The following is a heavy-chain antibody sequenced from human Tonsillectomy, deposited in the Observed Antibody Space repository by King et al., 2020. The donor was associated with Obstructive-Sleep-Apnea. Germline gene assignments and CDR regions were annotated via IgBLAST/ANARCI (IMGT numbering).Heavy chain of an antibody. Sequence: VQLQQWGAGLLKPSETLSLTCAVYGGSFSGYYWSWIRQPPGKGLEWIGEINHSGSTNYNPSLKSRVTISVDTSKNQFSLKLSSVTAADTAVYYCSAGTNYGDYFDYWGQGTLVTVSS. V-gene: IGHV4-34*01. CDR1: GGSFSGYY. CDR2: INHSGST. J-gene: IGHJ4*02. D-gene: IGHD4-17*01. CDR3: SAGTNYGDYFDY.